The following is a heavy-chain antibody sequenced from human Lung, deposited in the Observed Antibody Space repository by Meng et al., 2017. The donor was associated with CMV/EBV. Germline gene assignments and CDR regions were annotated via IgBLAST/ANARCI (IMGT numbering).Heavy chain of an antibody. CDR1: GFTFSSYA. D-gene: IGHD2-2*01. Sequence: ESLKISCAASGFTFSSYAMSWIRQPPGKGLEWIGSIYHSWSTYHNPSLKSRVTISVDTSKNQFSPKLSPVTAADTAVYYCAREIGLPAARKDYIDYWGQGTLVTGSS. V-gene: IGHV4-38-2*02. CDR2: IYHSWST. CDR3: AREIGLPAARKDYIDY. J-gene: IGHJ4*02.